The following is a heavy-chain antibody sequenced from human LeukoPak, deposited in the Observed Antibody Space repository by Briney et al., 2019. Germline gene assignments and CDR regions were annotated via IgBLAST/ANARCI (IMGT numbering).Heavy chain of an antibody. J-gene: IGHJ5*02. CDR2: INWSSGSI. Sequence: GGSLRLSCAASGFTFDDYGMHWVRQAPGKGLEWVSGINWSSGSIGYADSVKGRFTISRDNAKNSLYLHMSSLRAEDTALYYCVKDSYSRRTGWFDPWGQGTLVTVSP. CDR3: VKDSYSRRTGWFDP. V-gene: IGHV3-9*01. D-gene: IGHD2-15*01. CDR1: GFTFDDYG.